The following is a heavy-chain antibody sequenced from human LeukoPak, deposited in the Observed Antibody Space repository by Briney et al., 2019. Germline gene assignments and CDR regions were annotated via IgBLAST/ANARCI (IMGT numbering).Heavy chain of an antibody. D-gene: IGHD3-16*01. CDR3: ARGVLGGNPYEKRGLDY. V-gene: IGHV3-74*01. Sequence: GGSLRLSCAASGFTFSDYWMHWVRQVPGKGLVWVSRINTDGSTTNYADSVKGRVTSSRDNAKNTLYLQMNSLRAEGTAVYYCARGVLGGNPYEKRGLDYWGQGTLVTVSS. CDR1: GFTFSDYW. J-gene: IGHJ4*02. CDR2: INTDGSTT.